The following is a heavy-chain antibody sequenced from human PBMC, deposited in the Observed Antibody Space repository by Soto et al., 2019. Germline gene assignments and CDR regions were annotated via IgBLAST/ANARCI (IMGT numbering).Heavy chain of an antibody. CDR3: ARGYREGITIFGVETDTYYYGMDV. Sequence: SSETLSLTCTVSGGSISSGGYYWSWIRQHPGKGLEWIGYIYYSGSTYYNPSLKSRVTISVDTSKNQFSLKLSSVTAADTAVYYCARGYREGITIFGVETDTYYYGMDVWGQGTTVTVSS. V-gene: IGHV4-31*03. J-gene: IGHJ6*02. D-gene: IGHD3-3*01. CDR2: IYYSGST. CDR1: GGSISSGGYY.